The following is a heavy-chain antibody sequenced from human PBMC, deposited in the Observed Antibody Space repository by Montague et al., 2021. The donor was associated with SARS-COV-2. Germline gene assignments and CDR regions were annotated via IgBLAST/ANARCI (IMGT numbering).Heavy chain of an antibody. CDR2: IYYSGST. V-gene: IGHV4-38-2*02. D-gene: IGHD3-22*01. CDR1: GYSISTGYY. Sequence: SETLSLTCTVSGYSISTGYYRGWIRQPPGKGLEWIGSIYYSGSTYYNPSLKSRVTISVDTSKNQFSLKLSSVTAADTAVYYCARFPTSYYYDSKAAPATPDAFDIWGQGTMVTVSS. CDR3: ARFPTSYYYDSKAAPATPDAFDI. J-gene: IGHJ3*02.